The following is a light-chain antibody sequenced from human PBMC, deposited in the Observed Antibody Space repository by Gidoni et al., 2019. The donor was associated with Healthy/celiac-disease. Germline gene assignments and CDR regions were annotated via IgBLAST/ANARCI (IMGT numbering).Light chain of an antibody. CDR3: QQRSNWPPIT. Sequence: EIVLTQSPATLSSSPGERATLPGRASQSVSSYLAWYQQKPGQAPRLLIYDASNRATGIPARFSGSGSGTDFTLTISSLEPEDFAVYYCQQRSNWPPITFGQGTRLEIK. CDR2: DAS. V-gene: IGKV3-11*01. J-gene: IGKJ5*01. CDR1: QSVSSY.